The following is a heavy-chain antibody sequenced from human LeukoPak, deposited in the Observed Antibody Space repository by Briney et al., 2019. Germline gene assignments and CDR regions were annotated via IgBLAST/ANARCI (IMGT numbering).Heavy chain of an antibody. CDR2: IIPILGIA. Sequence: SVKVSCKASGGTFSSYAFSWVRQAPGHGLEWMGRIIPILGIANYAHNFQGRVTITADKSTSTAYMELSSLRSEDTAVCYCARGGGPIRYFDYLLPLDYWGQGTLVTVSS. D-gene: IGHD3-9*01. V-gene: IGHV1-69*04. J-gene: IGHJ4*02. CDR1: GGTFSSYA. CDR3: ARGGGPIRYFDYLLPLDY.